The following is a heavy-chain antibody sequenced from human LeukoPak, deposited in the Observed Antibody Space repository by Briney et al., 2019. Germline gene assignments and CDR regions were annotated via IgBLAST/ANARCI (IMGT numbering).Heavy chain of an antibody. CDR2: ISASGAST. CDR3: AKDPGITGPAGFAY. CDR1: GFTFSSYS. J-gene: IGHJ4*02. D-gene: IGHD1-20*01. Sequence: GGSLSLSCSASGFTFSSYSMRWVRQAPGKGLEGVEAISASGASTPSADSVTGRSTISRANSTNTLSLQTTRLRAENTALYYCAKDPGITGPAGFAYWGQGTLVTVSS. V-gene: IGHV3-23*01.